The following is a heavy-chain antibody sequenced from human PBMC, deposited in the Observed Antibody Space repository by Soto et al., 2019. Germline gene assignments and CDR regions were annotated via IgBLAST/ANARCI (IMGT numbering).Heavy chain of an antibody. CDR2: ISSSSSGR. CDR3: ARTDLRYGSLDY. Sequence: EVQLVESGGGLVEPGGSLRLSCAASGFTFSDYSMNWVRQTPGKGLEGVSSISSSSSGRYHADSVMGRFTISRDNAKNSLYLQMNSLRAEDTAVYYCARTDLRYGSLDYWGQGTLVTVSS. D-gene: IGHD5-18*01. V-gene: IGHV3-21*01. CDR1: GFTFSDYS. J-gene: IGHJ4*02.